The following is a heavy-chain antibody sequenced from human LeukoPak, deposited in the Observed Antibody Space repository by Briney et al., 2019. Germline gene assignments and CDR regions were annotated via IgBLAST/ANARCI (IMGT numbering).Heavy chain of an antibody. D-gene: IGHD3-22*01. CDR1: GFTFSNAW. V-gene: IGHV3-15*07. Sequence: GRSLRLSCATSGFTFSNAWMNWVRQAPGKGLEWVGRIRSNSDGGTIDYAAPVKGRFTLSRDDSKTTLYLQMNSLQTEDTAVYYCATDFYDSTWGQGTLVTVYS. CDR2: IRSNSDGGTI. J-gene: IGHJ5*02. CDR3: ATDFYDST.